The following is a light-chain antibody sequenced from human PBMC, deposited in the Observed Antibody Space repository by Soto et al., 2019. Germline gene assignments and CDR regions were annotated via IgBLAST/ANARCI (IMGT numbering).Light chain of an antibody. Sequence: EIVLTQSPGTLSLSPGERATLSFRASQSVSSSYFAWYQQKPGQAPSLFIFGASVRATGVPDRFSGTGSATEFTLTISSLQSEDFAVYYCQQYNDWPRTFGQGTKVDIK. CDR1: QSVSSSY. J-gene: IGKJ1*01. V-gene: IGKV3-15*01. CDR3: QQYNDWPRT. CDR2: GAS.